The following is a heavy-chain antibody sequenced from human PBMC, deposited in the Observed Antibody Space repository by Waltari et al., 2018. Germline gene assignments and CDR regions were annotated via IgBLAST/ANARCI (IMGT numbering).Heavy chain of an antibody. Sequence: QVQLQESGPGLVKPSETLSLTCTVSGGSISRYYGSCIRRPAGKGLEWIGRIYTRGCTNHNTSLKRRVTREVDTSKNQFSLKLSSVTAADTAVYYCAGNDFWSGYLAYCGPGTLVTVSS. CDR1: GGSISRYY. V-gene: IGHV4-4*07. CDR3: AGNDFWSGYLAY. CDR2: IYTRGCT. D-gene: IGHD3-3*01. J-gene: IGHJ4*02.